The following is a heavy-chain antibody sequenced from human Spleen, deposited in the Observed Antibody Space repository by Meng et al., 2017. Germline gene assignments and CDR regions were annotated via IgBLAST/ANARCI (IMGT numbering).Heavy chain of an antibody. J-gene: IGHJ5*02. V-gene: IGHV4-31*01. CDR2: IFYSGST. D-gene: IGHD4-17*01. Sequence: GQHQEPGPGQLTPSPTLPLTCSVSGDSIRSGGYYWSWIRQHPEKGLEWIGYIFYSGSTDSNPSLKSLVTISQDTSKNQFSLKMSSVTAADTAVYYCARGSYGDHRSHWFDPWGQGTLVTVSS. CDR1: GDSIRSGGYY. CDR3: ARGSYGDHRSHWFDP.